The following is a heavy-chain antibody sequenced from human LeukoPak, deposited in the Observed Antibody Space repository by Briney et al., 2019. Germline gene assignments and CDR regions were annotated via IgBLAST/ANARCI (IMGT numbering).Heavy chain of an antibody. CDR3: DTISLG. V-gene: IGHV3-48*02. CDR2: ISGSSSSI. J-gene: IGHJ4*02. Sequence: GGSLRLSCAASGFTFSDYNMNWVRQAPGKGLGWGSYISGSSSSINYADSVKGRFTISRDNAKNSLYLQMNSLRDEDTAVYYCDTISLGWGQGTLVTVSS. CDR1: GFTFSDYN.